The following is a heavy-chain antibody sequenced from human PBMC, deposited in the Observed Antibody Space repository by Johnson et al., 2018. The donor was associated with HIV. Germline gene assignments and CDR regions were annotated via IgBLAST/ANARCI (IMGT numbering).Heavy chain of an antibody. V-gene: IGHV3-20*04. J-gene: IGHJ3*02. Sequence: VQLVESGGGVVRPGGSLRLSCAASGFAFHDRGISWVRQAPGKGLEWVSGINGNGGSTAYADSVKGRFTISRDNAKNSLYLQMNSLRAEDTAVYYCARSNAFDIWGQGTMVTVSS. CDR2: INGNGGST. CDR3: ARSNAFDI. CDR1: GFAFHDRG.